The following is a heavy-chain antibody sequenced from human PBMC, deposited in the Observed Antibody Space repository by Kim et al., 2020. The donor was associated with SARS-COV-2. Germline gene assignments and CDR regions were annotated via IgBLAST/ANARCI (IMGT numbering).Heavy chain of an antibody. D-gene: IGHD6-19*01. CDR3: AKAPAPLIAVAGDY. V-gene: IGHV3-23*01. Sequence: ADSVKGRFTISRDNAKNPLYLLMNSMRAEDTAVYYCAKAPAPLIAVAGDYWGQGTLVTVSS. J-gene: IGHJ4*02.